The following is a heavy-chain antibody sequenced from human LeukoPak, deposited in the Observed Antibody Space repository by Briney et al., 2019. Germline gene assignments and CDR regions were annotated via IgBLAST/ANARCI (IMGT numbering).Heavy chain of an antibody. CDR1: GFTFSNAW. D-gene: IGHD2-2*01. Sequence: PGGSLRLPCAASGFTFSNAWMSWVRQAPGKGLEWVGRIKSKTDGGTTDYAAPVKGRFTISRDDSKNTLYLQMNSLKTEDTAVYYCTTDRYCSSTSCHSFDYWGQGTLVTVSS. CDR3: TTDRYCSSTSCHSFDY. V-gene: IGHV3-15*01. J-gene: IGHJ4*02. CDR2: IKSKTDGGTT.